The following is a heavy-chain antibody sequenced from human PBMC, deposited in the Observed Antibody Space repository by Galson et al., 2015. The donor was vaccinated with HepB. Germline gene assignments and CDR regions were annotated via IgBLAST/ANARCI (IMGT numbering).Heavy chain of an antibody. CDR3: ANHNRRRDGYNYVGWFDP. D-gene: IGHD5-24*01. CDR1: GFTFSSYA. J-gene: IGHJ5*02. CDR2: ISGSGGST. Sequence: SLRLSCAASGFTFSSYAMSWVRQAPGKGLEWVSAISGSGGSTYYADSVKGRFTISRDNSKNTLYLQMNSLRAEDTAVYYCANHNRRRDGYNYVGWFDPWGQGTLVTVSS. V-gene: IGHV3-23*01.